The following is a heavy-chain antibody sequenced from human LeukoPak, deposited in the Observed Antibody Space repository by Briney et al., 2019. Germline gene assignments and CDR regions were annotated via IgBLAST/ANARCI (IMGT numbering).Heavy chain of an antibody. V-gene: IGHV4-4*07. CDR2: IYTSGST. D-gene: IGHD6-6*01. J-gene: IGHJ4*02. Sequence: SETLSLTCTVSGGSISSYYWSWIRQPAGKGLEWIGRIYTSGSTNYNPSLKSRVTISVDTSKNQFSLKLSSVTAADTAVYYCARKRAKYSSSSCFDYWGQGTLVTVSS. CDR3: ARKRAKYSSSSCFDY. CDR1: GGSISSYY.